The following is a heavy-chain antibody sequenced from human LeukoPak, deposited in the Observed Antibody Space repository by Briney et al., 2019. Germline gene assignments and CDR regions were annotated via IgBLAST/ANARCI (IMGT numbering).Heavy chain of an antibody. CDR1: SGSISSSSNY. V-gene: IGHV4-39*01. D-gene: IGHD3-22*01. J-gene: IGHJ4*02. CDR3: ARYSSAYYYDFDF. Sequence: PSGTLSLTCTVSSGSISSSSNYWGWIRQPPGKGLEWIGRIYYSGSTYYNPSLKSRVTMSIDTSKNQFSLKLSSVTAADTAVYYCARYSSAYYYDFDFWGQGTLVTVSS. CDR2: IYYSGST.